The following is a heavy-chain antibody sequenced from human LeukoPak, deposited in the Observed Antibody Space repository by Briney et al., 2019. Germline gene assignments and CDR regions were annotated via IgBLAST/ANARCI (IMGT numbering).Heavy chain of an antibody. CDR3: ARHRYGGKFDY. CDR1: GGSISSYY. D-gene: IGHD3-16*01. CDR2: IYTSGST. Sequence: SETLSLTCTVSGGSISSYYRSWIRQPPGKGLEWIGYIYTSGSTNYNPSLKSRVTISVDTSKNQFSLKLSSVTAADTAVYYCARHRYGGKFDYGAREPWSPSPQ. J-gene: IGHJ4*02. V-gene: IGHV4-4*09.